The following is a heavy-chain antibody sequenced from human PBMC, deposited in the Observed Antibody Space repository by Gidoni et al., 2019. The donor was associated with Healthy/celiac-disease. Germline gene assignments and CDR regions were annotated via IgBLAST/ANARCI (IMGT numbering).Heavy chain of an antibody. J-gene: IGHJ4*02. CDR2: IYDSGST. Sequence: QVQLQDSGPGLVKPSETLSLTCTVSVGSLSSYYWSWIRQPPGKGLEWIGYIYDSGSTNYNPTLKSRVTVSVDTSKNQFTLKLRSVTAADTAVYYCARSGFGRVYGAGPRFDYWGQGTLVTVSS. D-gene: IGHD3-10*01. V-gene: IGHV4-59*01. CDR3: ARSGFGRVYGAGPRFDY. CDR1: VGSLSSYY.